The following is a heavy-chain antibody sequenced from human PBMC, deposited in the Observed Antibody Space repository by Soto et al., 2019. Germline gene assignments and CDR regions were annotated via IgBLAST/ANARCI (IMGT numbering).Heavy chain of an antibody. J-gene: IGHJ5*02. Sequence: QVQLQESGPGLVKPSDTLSLTCAVSGYPISSSNSWGWIRQPPGKGLEWIGHIYYSGRTYYKPSLKSRVTMSVDTSKNQFSLKLSSVTAVDTAVYYCARKGEEGWFDPGGQGALVTVSS. CDR2: IYYSGRT. D-gene: IGHD2-21*01. CDR1: GYPISSSNS. V-gene: IGHV4-28*01. CDR3: ARKGEEGWFDP.